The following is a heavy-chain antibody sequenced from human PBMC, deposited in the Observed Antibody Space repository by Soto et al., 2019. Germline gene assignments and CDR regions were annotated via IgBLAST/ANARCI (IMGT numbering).Heavy chain of an antibody. Sequence: EVQLVESGGGLVLPGGSLRLSCADSEFTFSGYWMHWVRHAPGKGLVWVSRINSDGSSTHYADSVKGRFTISRDNAKNTLYLQMNSLRAEDTAVYYCASNYAYAAEYYWYRMDVWGQGTTVTVSS. D-gene: IGHD2-2*01. CDR1: EFTFSGYW. CDR3: ASNYAYAAEYYWYRMDV. CDR2: INSDGSST. J-gene: IGHJ6*02. V-gene: IGHV3-74*01.